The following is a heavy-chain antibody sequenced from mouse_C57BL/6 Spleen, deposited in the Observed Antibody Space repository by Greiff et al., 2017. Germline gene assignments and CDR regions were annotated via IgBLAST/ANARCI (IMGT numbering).Heavy chain of an antibody. CDR1: GFTFSDYG. J-gene: IGHJ4*01. V-gene: IGHV5-17*01. Sequence: DVKLVESGGGLVKPGGSLKLSCAASGFTFSDYGMHWVRQAPEKGLEWVAYISSGSGTIYYADTVKGRFTISRDNAKNTLFLQMTSLRSEDTAMYYCAPQGAMDYWGQGTSVTVSS. CDR3: APQGAMDY. CDR2: ISSGSGTI.